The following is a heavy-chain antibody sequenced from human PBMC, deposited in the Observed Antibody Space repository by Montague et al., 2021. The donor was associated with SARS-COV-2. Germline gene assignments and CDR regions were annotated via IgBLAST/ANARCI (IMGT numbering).Heavy chain of an antibody. J-gene: IGHJ4*02. CDR1: GGSISSSSYY. CDR3: ARLGDYYDTSSYYIFDY. V-gene: IGHV4-39*01. CDR2: IYYSGST. D-gene: IGHD3-22*01. Sequence: SETLSLTCTVSGGSISSSSYYWGWIRQPPGKGLEWIGSIYYSGSTYYNPSLKSRVTISVDTSKNQFSLKLSSVTAADTAVYYCARLGDYYDTSSYYIFDYWGQGTLVTVSS.